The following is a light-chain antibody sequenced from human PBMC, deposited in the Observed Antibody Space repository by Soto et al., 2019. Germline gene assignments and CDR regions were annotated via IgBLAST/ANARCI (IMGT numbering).Light chain of an antibody. CDR1: QSLLHSNGYNY. Sequence: DMVMTQSPLSLPVTAWEPASISCRSSQSLLHSNGYNYLDWYLQKPGPSPRLLIYLASSRAAGVTDRFSARGSGTDFTLKITRVEAEDVGVYYCMQTLHTPQLTFGGGTKVDIK. V-gene: IGKV2-28*01. J-gene: IGKJ4*01. CDR2: LAS. CDR3: MQTLHTPQLT.